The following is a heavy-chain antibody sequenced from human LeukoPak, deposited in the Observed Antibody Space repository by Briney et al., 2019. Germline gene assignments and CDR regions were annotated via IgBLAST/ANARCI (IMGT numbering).Heavy chain of an antibody. CDR2: ISDSGANT. CDR1: GFTFNSYA. D-gene: IGHD1-26*01. Sequence: GGSLRLSCAASGFTFNSYAMSRVRQAPGKGLEWVSAISDSGANTYYAVSVRGRFTISRDNLNSLRAEDTAIYYCAKDAGRSDVDYFDYWGQGTLVTVSS. CDR3: AKDAGRSDVDYFDY. J-gene: IGHJ4*02. V-gene: IGHV3-23*01.